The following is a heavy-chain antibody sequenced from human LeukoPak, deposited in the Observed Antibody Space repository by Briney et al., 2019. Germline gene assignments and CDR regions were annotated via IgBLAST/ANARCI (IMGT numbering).Heavy chain of an antibody. CDR1: GGSISNSNYY. CDR3: ARLSWGSGWYVS. Sequence: SETLSLTCTVSGGSISNSNYYSGWIRQPPGKGLEWIGGIYYSGSTSYNESLRSRVTISVDTSRNQFSLKLSSVTAADTAVYYCARLSWGSGWYVSWGQGTLATVSS. J-gene: IGHJ4*02. CDR2: IYYSGST. V-gene: IGHV4-39*01. D-gene: IGHD6-19*01.